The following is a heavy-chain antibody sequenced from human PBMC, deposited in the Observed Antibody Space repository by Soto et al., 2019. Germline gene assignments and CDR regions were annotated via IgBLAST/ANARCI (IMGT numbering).Heavy chain of an antibody. D-gene: IGHD6-13*01. V-gene: IGHV3-30-3*01. CDR1: GFTFSSYA. CDR3: ARALSSSWYYYYRMDV. Sequence: GGSLRLSCAASGFTFSSYAMHWVRQAPGKGLEWVAVISYDGSNKYYADSLKGRFTISRDNSKNTLYLQMNSLRAEDTAVYYCARALSSSWYYYYRMDVWGQGTTVTVSS. CDR2: ISYDGSNK. J-gene: IGHJ6*02.